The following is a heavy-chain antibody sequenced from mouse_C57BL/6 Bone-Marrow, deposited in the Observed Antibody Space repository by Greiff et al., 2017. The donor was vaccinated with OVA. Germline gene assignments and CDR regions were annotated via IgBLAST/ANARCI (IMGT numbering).Heavy chain of an antibody. CDR2: IDPSDSYT. D-gene: IGHD1-1*01. CDR3: ARGRAITTVVATDYAMDY. V-gene: IGHV1-59*01. J-gene: IGHJ4*01. Sequence: VQLQQPGAELVRPGTSVKLSCKASGYTFTSYWMHWVKQRPGQGLEWIGVIDPSDSYTNYNQKSKGKATLTVDTSSSTAYMQLSSLTSEDSAVYYCARGRAITTVVATDYAMDYWGQGTSVTVSS. CDR1: GYTFTSYW.